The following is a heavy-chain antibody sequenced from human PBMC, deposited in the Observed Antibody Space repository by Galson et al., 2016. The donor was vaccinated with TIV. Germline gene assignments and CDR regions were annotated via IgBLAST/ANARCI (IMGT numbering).Heavy chain of an antibody. D-gene: IGHD3-10*01. Sequence: SVKVSCKASGDTFRSYTIIWVRQAPGQGLEWLGGIIPIYATTNYAQNFQGRVTITADASASTVYMELSSLRVEDTAVYFCARSQSGPSQLDYWGQGTLVTVSS. CDR3: ARSQSGPSQLDY. CDR1: GDTFRSYT. V-gene: IGHV1-69*13. J-gene: IGHJ4*02. CDR2: IIPIYATT.